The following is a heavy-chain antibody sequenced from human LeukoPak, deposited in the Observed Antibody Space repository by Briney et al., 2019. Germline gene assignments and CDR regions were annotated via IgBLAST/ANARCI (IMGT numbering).Heavy chain of an antibody. V-gene: IGHV1-2*02. D-gene: IGHD3-9*01. Sequence: GASVKVSCKASGYTFTGYYIHWVRQAPGQGLEWMGWINPNSGDTNYAQNLQGRVTMTRDTSITTAYMELSRLRSDDTAVYFCARDTAMDDILTAYDYFDSSGQGTLVTVSS. J-gene: IGHJ4*02. CDR1: GYTFTGYY. CDR2: INPNSGDT. CDR3: ARDTAMDDILTAYDYFDS.